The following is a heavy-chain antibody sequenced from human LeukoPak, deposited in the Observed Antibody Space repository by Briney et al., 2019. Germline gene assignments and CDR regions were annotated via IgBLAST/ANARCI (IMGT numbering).Heavy chain of an antibody. Sequence: GGSLRLSCAASGFTFSSNAMSWVRQAPGKGLEWVSAISGSGGSTYYADSVRGRFTISRDNSKNTLYLQMNSLRAEDTAVYYCAKDKKQQLVPDYFDYWGQGTLVTVSS. CDR2: ISGSGGST. V-gene: IGHV3-23*01. D-gene: IGHD6-13*01. CDR1: GFTFSSNA. CDR3: AKDKKQQLVPDYFDY. J-gene: IGHJ4*02.